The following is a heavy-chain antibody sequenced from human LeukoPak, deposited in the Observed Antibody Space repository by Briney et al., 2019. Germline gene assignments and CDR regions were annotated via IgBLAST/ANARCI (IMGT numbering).Heavy chain of an antibody. CDR3: AKEMLLGAAAGTLAFDI. CDR1: GFTFSSYA. Sequence: GGSLRLSCAASGFTFSSYAMSWVRQAPGKGLEWVSAISGSGGSTYYADSVKGRFTISRDNSKNTLYLQMNSLRAEDTAVYYCAKEMLLGAAAGTLAFDIWGQGTMVTVSS. V-gene: IGHV3-23*01. D-gene: IGHD6-13*01. CDR2: ISGSGGST. J-gene: IGHJ3*02.